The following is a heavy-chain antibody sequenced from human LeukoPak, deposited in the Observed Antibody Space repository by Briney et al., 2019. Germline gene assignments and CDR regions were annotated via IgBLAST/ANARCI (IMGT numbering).Heavy chain of an antibody. CDR2: ISAYNGNT. Sequence: GSVKVSCKASGYTFTSYGISWVRQAPGQGLEWMGWISAYNGNTKYAQKLQGRVTMTTDTSTSTAYMELRSLRSDDTAVYYCARVDIVIVPAARTMGWFDPWGQGTLVTVSS. J-gene: IGHJ5*02. V-gene: IGHV1-18*01. D-gene: IGHD2-2*01. CDR1: GYTFTSYG. CDR3: ARVDIVIVPAARTMGWFDP.